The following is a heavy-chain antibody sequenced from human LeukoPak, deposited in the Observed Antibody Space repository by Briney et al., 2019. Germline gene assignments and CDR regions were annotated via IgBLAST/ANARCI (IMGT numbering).Heavy chain of an antibody. CDR2: INPNSGGT. J-gene: IGHJ6*02. CDR3: AREVEAPSLLAGYYYYGMDV. CDR1: GYTFTGYY. V-gene: IGHV1-2*04. Sequence: ASVKVSCKASGYTFTGYYMHWVRQAPGQGLEWMGWINPNSGGTNYAQKFQGWVTMTRDTSISTAYMELSRLRSDDTAVYYCAREVEAPSLLAGYYYYGMDVWGQGTTVTVSS. D-gene: IGHD2-15*01.